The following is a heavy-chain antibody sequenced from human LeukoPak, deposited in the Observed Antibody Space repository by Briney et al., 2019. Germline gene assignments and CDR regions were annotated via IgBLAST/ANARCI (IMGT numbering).Heavy chain of an antibody. CDR2: IDPSDSYI. Sequence: GESLKISCKGSGYTFTNYWIGWVRQMPGKGLEWMGRIDPSDSYINYSPSFQGHVTISADKSNSTAYLQWSTLKASDTAMYHCARRGMGYSGYDGYWYFDLWGRGTLVTVSS. D-gene: IGHD5-12*01. CDR3: ARRGMGYSGYDGYWYFDL. CDR1: GYTFTNYW. J-gene: IGHJ2*01. V-gene: IGHV5-10-1*01.